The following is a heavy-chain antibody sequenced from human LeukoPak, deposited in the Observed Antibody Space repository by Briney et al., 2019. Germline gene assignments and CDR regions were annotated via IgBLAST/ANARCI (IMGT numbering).Heavy chain of an antibody. CDR2: MYYSGST. Sequence: PSETLSLTCTVSGGSISSGDYYWSWIRQPPGKGLEWIAYMYYSGSTYYNPSLKSRVTMSADTSKNQLSLRLSSVTAADTAVYYCARPYYYDSRIDPWGQGILVTVSS. J-gene: IGHJ5*02. CDR3: ARPYYYDSRIDP. V-gene: IGHV4-30-4*01. D-gene: IGHD3-22*01. CDR1: GGSISSGDYY.